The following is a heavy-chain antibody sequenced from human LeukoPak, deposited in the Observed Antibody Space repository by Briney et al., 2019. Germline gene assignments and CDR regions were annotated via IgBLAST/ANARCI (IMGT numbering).Heavy chain of an antibody. J-gene: IGHJ1*01. Sequence: GGSLRLSCAASGFTFSSFAMHWVRQAPGKGLEWVAVISYDGSNKYYADSVKGRFTISRDNSKNTLYLQMNSLRAEDTAVYYCASRGIAVAGTDAEYFQHWGQGTLVTVSS. CDR3: ASRGIAVAGTDAEYFQH. D-gene: IGHD6-19*01. V-gene: IGHV3-30-3*01. CDR1: GFTFSSFA. CDR2: ISYDGSNK.